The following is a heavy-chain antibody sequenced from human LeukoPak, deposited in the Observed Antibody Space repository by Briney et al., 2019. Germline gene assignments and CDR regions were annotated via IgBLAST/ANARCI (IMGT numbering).Heavy chain of an antibody. J-gene: IGHJ4*02. CDR2: IDPSDSYT. V-gene: IGHV5-10-1*01. CDR1: GYSFTSYW. CDR3: ARLDGGSYDVWGY. D-gene: IGHD1-26*01. Sequence: PGESLKISCQGSGYSFTSYWISWVRQMPGKGLEWMGRIDPSDSYTNYSPSFQGHVTISADKSISTAYLQWSSLKASDTAMYYCARLDGGSYDVWGYWGQGTLVTVSS.